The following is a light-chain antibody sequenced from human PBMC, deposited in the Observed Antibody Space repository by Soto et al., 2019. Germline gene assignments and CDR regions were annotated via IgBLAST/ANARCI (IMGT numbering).Light chain of an antibody. V-gene: IGLV2-23*01. Sequence: QSALTQPASVSGSPGQSITISCTGTSSDVGSYNLVSWYQQHPGKAPKLMIYEGSKRPSWVSNRFSGSKSGNTASLTISGLQAEDEAEYYCCSYAGGSPPNWVFGGGTKLTVL. CDR1: SSDVGSYNL. J-gene: IGLJ3*02. CDR3: CSYAGGSPPNWV. CDR2: EGS.